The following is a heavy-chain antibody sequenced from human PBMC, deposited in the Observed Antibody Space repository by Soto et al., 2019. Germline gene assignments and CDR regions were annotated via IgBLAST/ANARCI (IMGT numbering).Heavy chain of an antibody. CDR1: GFSLTTGKVG. V-gene: IGHV2-26*01. D-gene: IGHD4-17*01. Sequence: SGPTLVNPTETLTLTCTVSGFSLTTGKVGVSWIRQPPGKALEWLAHIFSDNERSYSTSLQGRLTISKDTSGSQVVLSMTNVDPVDTATYYCARMNVDSYQFYYAMDVWGQGTTVTVSS. J-gene: IGHJ6*02. CDR3: ARMNVDSYQFYYAMDV. CDR2: IFSDNER.